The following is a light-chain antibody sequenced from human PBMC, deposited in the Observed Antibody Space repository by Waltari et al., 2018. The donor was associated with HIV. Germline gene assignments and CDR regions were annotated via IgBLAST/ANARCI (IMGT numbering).Light chain of an antibody. J-gene: IGLJ3*02. CDR2: NN. CDR3: QSYDSSLSGSRV. CDR1: SSNIGADYD. Sequence: QSVLTQPPSVSGAPGQRVTISCTGNSSNIGADYDVLWYQQLPGTAPKLLIYNNKRPSGVPDRFSGSKSGTSASLAITGLRAEDEAYYFCQSYDSSLSGSRVFGGGTKLTVL. V-gene: IGLV1-40*01.